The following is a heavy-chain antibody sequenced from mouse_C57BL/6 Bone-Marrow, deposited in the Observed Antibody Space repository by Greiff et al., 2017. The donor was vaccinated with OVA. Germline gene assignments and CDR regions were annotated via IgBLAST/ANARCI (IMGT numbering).Heavy chain of an antibody. CDR2: IDPENGDT. V-gene: IGHV14-4*01. CDR3: TTKYYYAIDY. J-gene: IGHJ4*01. Sequence: VQLQQSGAELVRPGASVKLSCTASGFNIKDDYMHWVKQRPEQGLEWIGWIDPENGDTEYASKFQGKATITADTSYNTAYLQLSSLTSEDTAVYYCTTKYYYAIDYWGQGTSVTVSS. CDR1: GFNIKDDY.